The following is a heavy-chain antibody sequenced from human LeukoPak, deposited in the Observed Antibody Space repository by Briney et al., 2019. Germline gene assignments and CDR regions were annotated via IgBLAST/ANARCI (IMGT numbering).Heavy chain of an antibody. D-gene: IGHD3-16*01. Sequence: PSETLSLTCTVSGGSISSYYWSWIRQPPGKGLEWIGYIYYSGSTNYNPSLKSRVTISVDTSKNQFSLKLSSVTAADTAVYYCARDRAGGVDTGMDVWGKGTTVTVSS. CDR2: IYYSGST. CDR3: ARDRAGGVDTGMDV. J-gene: IGHJ6*04. V-gene: IGHV4-59*12. CDR1: GGSISSYY.